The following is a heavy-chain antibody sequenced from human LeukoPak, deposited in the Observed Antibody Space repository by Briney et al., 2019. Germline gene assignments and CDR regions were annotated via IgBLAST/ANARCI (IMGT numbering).Heavy chain of an antibody. D-gene: IGHD5-24*01. CDR3: ARRVVESAIITEHNWFDP. V-gene: IGHV4-61*05. CDR2: IDYSGST. J-gene: IGHJ5*02. CDR1: GFSLSTSGVG. Sequence: SGPTLVNPTQTLTLTCTFSGFSLSTSGVGVGWIRQPPGKGLEWIAYIDYSGSTTYNPSLKSRVTMSVDTSKHQFSLKLSSVTAADTAVYYCARRVVESAIITEHNWFDPWGQGTLVTVSS.